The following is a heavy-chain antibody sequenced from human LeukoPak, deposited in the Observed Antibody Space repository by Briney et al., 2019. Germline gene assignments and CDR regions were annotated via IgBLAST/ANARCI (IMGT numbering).Heavy chain of an antibody. J-gene: IGHJ4*02. D-gene: IGHD5-18*01. CDR2: ISSSSSDI. V-gene: IGHV3-21*01. CDR1: GFIFSDFS. Sequence: GGSLRLSCAASGFIFSDFSISWVRQAPGKGLEWVSCISSSSSDIYYADSVKGRFTVSRDNAKSSLHLQMNSLRAEDTAVYYCATSPVYSYGHPYYFDYWGQGTLVTVSS. CDR3: ATSPVYSYGHPYYFDY.